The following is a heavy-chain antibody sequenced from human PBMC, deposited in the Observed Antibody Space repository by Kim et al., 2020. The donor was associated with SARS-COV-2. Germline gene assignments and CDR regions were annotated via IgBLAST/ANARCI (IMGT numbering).Heavy chain of an antibody. D-gene: IGHD3-10*01. Sequence: GGSLRLSCAASGFTFSSCAIHWVRQAPGKGLEWVAVISYDGSNKNYADSVKGRFTISRDNSKNTLYLQMNSLRAEDTALYYCARDPGSRHRGLTYSYYGMDGWGQGATVTVS. CDR2: ISYDGSNK. V-gene: IGHV3-30-3*01. J-gene: IGHJ6*02. CDR3: ARDPGSRHRGLTYSYYGMDG. CDR1: GFTFSSCA.